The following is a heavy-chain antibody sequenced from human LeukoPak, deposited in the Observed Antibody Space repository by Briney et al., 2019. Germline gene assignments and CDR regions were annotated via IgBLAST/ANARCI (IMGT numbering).Heavy chain of an antibody. CDR3: ARDPGIAAAGTNYYYYYMDV. J-gene: IGHJ6*03. CDR2: LSGSGGST. V-gene: IGHV3-23*01. Sequence: PGGSLRLSCAASGFTFSSNGMSWVRQTPGKGLEWVSALSGSGGSTYYADSVKGRFTISRDNSKNTLYLQMNSLRAEDTAVYYCARDPGIAAAGTNYYYYYMDVWGKGTTVTVSS. D-gene: IGHD6-13*01. CDR1: GFTFSSNG.